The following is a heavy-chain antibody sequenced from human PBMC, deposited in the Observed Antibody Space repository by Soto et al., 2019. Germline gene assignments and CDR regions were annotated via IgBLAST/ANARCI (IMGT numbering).Heavy chain of an antibody. CDR2: LYYTGVT. CDR1: GGSISRGGYY. D-gene: IGHD3-10*01. J-gene: IGHJ4*02. Sequence: QVQLQESGPGLVKPSQTLSLTCSVSGGSISRGGYYWSWIRQHPGKGLEWIGYLYYTGVTSYNPSLKSRLTLSVDTSKNQFSLKLRSVTAADTAVYYCASFRGWTTYYFDYWGQGTLVTVSS. V-gene: IGHV4-31*03. CDR3: ASFRGWTTYYFDY.